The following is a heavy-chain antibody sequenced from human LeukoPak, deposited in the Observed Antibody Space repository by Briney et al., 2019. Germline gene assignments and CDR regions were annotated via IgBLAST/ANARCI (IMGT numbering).Heavy chain of an antibody. D-gene: IGHD5-18*01. CDR2: IRQDGSEK. V-gene: IGHV3-7*03. CDR1: GFTFSSYW. CDR3: AREDTAMGYYYYYGMDV. Sequence: GGSLRLSCAASGFTFSSYWMSWVRQAPGKGLEWVANIRQDGSEKYYVDSVKGRFTISRDNAKNSLYLQMNSLRAEDTAVYYSAREDTAMGYYYYYGMDVWGKGTTVTVSS. J-gene: IGHJ6*04.